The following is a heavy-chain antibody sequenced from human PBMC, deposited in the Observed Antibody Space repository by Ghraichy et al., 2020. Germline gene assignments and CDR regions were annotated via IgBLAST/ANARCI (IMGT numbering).Heavy chain of an antibody. CDR1: GYSFTSYW. Sequence: GESLNISCKGSGYSFTSYWIGWVRQMPGKGLEWMGIIYPGDSDTRYSPSFQGQVTISADKSISTAYLQWSSLKASDTAMYYCARLMARSYNWNYVRYYYGMDVWGQGTTVTVSS. V-gene: IGHV5-51*01. J-gene: IGHJ6*02. CDR3: ARLMARSYNWNYVRYYYGMDV. D-gene: IGHD1-7*01. CDR2: IYPGDSDT.